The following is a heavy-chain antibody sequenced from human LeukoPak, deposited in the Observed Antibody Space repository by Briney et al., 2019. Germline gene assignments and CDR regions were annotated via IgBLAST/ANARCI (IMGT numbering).Heavy chain of an antibody. Sequence: SETLSLTCTVSGGSISSYYWSWIRQPAGKGLEWIGRIYTSGSTNYNPSLRSRVTMSVDTSKNYFSLELNSVTAADTAVYYCARDSSSRAFDIWGQGTMVTVSS. CDR1: GGSISSYY. CDR2: IYTSGST. CDR3: ARDSSSRAFDI. J-gene: IGHJ3*02. D-gene: IGHD2-2*01. V-gene: IGHV4-4*07.